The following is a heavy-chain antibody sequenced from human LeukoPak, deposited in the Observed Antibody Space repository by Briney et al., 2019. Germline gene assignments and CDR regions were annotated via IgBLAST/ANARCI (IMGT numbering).Heavy chain of an antibody. V-gene: IGHV1-46*01. Sequence: ASVKVSCKASGYTFTSYYMHWVRQAPGQGLEWMGIINHSGGSTSYAQKFQGRVTMTRDTSTSTVYMELSSLRSEDTAVYYCARSLRDSSGYSPFDYWGQGTLVTVSS. CDR3: ARSLRDSSGYSPFDY. CDR1: GYTFTSYY. J-gene: IGHJ4*02. CDR2: INHSGGST. D-gene: IGHD3-22*01.